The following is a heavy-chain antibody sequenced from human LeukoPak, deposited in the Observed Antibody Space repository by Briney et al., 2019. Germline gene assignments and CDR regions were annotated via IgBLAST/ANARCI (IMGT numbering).Heavy chain of an antibody. V-gene: IGHV4-59*01. CDR2: IYYSGST. CDR3: ARETGDGYNLNFDY. J-gene: IGHJ4*02. D-gene: IGHD5-24*01. Sequence: PSETLSLTCTVSGGSISSYYWSWIRQPPGKGLEWIGYIYYSGSTYYNPSLKSRVTISVDTSKNQFSLKLSSVTAADTAVYYCARETGDGYNLNFDYWGQGTLVTVSS. CDR1: GGSISSYY.